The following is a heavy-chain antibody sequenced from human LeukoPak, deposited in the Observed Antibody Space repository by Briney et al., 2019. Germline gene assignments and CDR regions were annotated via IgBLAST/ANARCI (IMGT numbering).Heavy chain of an antibody. D-gene: IGHD5-18*01. J-gene: IGHJ3*02. Sequence: GGSLRLSCAASGFTFSGYWMHWVRHPPGKGMVWVSCIKGDGSGTNYDDSVKVRFTISSDNANSTLYLQMNSLSAEATAVYYCARGGYTYGPATLGALDIWGPGTMVPVSS. CDR2: IKGDGSGT. CDR1: GFTFSGYW. V-gene: IGHV3-74*01. CDR3: ARGGYTYGPATLGALDI.